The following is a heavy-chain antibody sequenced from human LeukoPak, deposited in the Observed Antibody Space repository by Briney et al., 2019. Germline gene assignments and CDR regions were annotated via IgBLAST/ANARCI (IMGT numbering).Heavy chain of an antibody. Sequence: ASETLSLTCTVSGYSISTGYYWDWIRQPPGKGLEWIGTFYHGGSTYYNPSLKSRVTISVDTSKNQFSLNLTSVTAADTAVYYCARAMSIAARLRTIFDYWGQGTLVTVSS. CDR1: GYSISTGYY. V-gene: IGHV4-38-2*02. J-gene: IGHJ4*02. CDR3: ARAMSIAARLRTIFDY. CDR2: FYHGGST. D-gene: IGHD6-6*01.